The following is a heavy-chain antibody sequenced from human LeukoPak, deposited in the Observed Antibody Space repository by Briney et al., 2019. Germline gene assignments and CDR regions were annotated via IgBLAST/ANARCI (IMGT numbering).Heavy chain of an antibody. D-gene: IGHD3-10*01. CDR3: ARDSGRLWYFDY. J-gene: IGHJ4*02. CDR2: IYYSGST. V-gene: IGHV4-31*03. CDR1: GGSISSGGYY. Sequence: PSETLSLTCTVSGGSISSGGYYWSWIRQHPGKGLEWIGYIYYSGSTYYNPSLKSRVTISVDTSKNQFSLKLSSVTAADTAVYYCARDSGRLWYFDYWGQGTLVTVSS.